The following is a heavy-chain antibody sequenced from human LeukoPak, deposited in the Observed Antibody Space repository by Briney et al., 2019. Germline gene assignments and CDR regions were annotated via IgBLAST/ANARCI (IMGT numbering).Heavy chain of an antibody. V-gene: IGHV4-4*02. Sequence: SETLSLTCAVSGYSISSGHWWSWVRQPPGKGLEWIGEIHHGGSTNYNPSLKSRVTISVDKSKNQFSLKLDSVTAADTAVYYCAREAMTTVTAYFDYWGQGTLVTVSS. CDR1: GYSISSGHW. J-gene: IGHJ4*02. CDR2: IHHGGST. CDR3: AREAMTTVTAYFDY. D-gene: IGHD4-17*01.